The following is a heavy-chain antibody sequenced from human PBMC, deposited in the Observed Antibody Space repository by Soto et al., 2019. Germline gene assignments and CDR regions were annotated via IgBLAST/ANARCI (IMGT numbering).Heavy chain of an antibody. CDR1: GGTFSSYA. CDR3: ARSPREPFWAYCGGDCYSGFDP. J-gene: IGHJ5*02. D-gene: IGHD2-21*02. V-gene: IGHV1-69*13. Sequence: SVKVSCKXSGGTFSSYAISWVRQAPGQGLEWMGGIIPIFGTANYAQKFQGRVTITADESTSTAYMELSSLRSEDTAVYYCARSPREPFWAYCGGDCYSGFDPWGQGTLVTVSS. CDR2: IIPIFGTA.